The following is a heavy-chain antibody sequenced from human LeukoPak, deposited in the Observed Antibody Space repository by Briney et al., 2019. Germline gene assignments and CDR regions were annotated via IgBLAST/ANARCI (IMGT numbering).Heavy chain of an antibody. V-gene: IGHV3-7*03. Sequence: GGSLRLSCAASGFTFSNYWMTWDRQAPGKGLEWVANIKQDGSEKYYVDSVKGRITISRDNAKNSLYLQMNSLRAEDTAVYYCARRAGAYSHPYDYWGQGTLVTVSS. D-gene: IGHD4/OR15-4a*01. CDR3: ARRAGAYSHPYDY. CDR1: GFTFSNYW. CDR2: IKQDGSEK. J-gene: IGHJ4*02.